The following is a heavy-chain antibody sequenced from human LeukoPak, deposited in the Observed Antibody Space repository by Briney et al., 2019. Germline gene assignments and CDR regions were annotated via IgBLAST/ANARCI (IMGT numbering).Heavy chain of an antibody. CDR1: GLSFSTFA. D-gene: IGHD3-16*01. V-gene: IGHV3-23*01. J-gene: IGHJ4*02. CDR3: ARASWVSSTVAVR. Sequence: GGSLRLSCAASGLSFSTFAMSWVRQGPARGLEWVSSLRGNGEAFYADSVKGRFTLSSDISRNTVYLQLNNLRVEDTAIYYCARASWVSSTVAVRWGQGTLVTVSS. CDR2: LRGNGEA.